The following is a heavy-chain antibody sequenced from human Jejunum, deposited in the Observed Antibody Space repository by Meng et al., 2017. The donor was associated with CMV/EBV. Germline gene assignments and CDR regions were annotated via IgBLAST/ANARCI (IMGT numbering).Heavy chain of an antibody. V-gene: IGHV4-59*12. D-gene: IGHD2-2*01. CDR2: ILSSGTT. J-gene: IGHJ5*02. CDR3: ARGDHCGTTACYPHWFDP. Sequence: IRDYYWSWSRQPPGKGLEWIGYILSSGTTDYNPSLKSRVTMSVDMSRNQFSLTLTSVTAADTAVYYCARGDHCGTTACYPHWFDPWGQGTLVTVSS. CDR1: IRDYY.